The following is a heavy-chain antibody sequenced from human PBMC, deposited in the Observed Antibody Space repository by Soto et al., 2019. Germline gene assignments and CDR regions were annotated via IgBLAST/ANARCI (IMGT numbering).Heavy chain of an antibody. J-gene: IGHJ6*02. V-gene: IGHV1-69*13. D-gene: IGHD3-10*01. Sequence: ASVKVSCKASGGTFSSYAISWVRQAPGQGLEWMGGIIPIFGTANYAQKFQGRATITADESTSTAYMELSSLRSEDTAVYYCARDGPSYGSEQAGYYYYGMDVWGQGTTVTVSS. CDR3: ARDGPSYGSEQAGYYYYGMDV. CDR2: IIPIFGTA. CDR1: GGTFSSYA.